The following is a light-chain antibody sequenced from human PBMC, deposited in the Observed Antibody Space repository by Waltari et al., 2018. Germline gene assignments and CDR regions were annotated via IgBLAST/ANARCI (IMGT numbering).Light chain of an antibody. CDR2: GAS. Sequence: EIVLTHSPGTLSLYPGERATLSCRASQSVSSSYLAWYQQKPGQAPRLLIYGASSRATGIPDRFSGSGSGTDFTLTISRLEPEDFAVYYCQQYGSSPRHTFGGGTKVEIK. J-gene: IGKJ4*01. CDR3: QQYGSSPRHT. CDR1: QSVSSSY. V-gene: IGKV3-20*01.